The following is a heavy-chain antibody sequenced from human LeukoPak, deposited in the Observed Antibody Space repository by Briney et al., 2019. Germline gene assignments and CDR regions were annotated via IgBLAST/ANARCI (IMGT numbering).Heavy chain of an antibody. CDR2: INPNSGGT. V-gene: IGHV1-2*02. CDR3: ARVLVEDEYYFDY. J-gene: IGHJ4*02. CDR1: GYTFTGYY. Sequence: AASVKVSCKASGYTFTGYYMHWVRQAPGQGLEWMGWINPNSGGTNYAQKFQGRVTMTRDTSISTAYMELSRLRSDDTAVYYCARVLVEDEYYFDYWGQGTLVTVSS. D-gene: IGHD3-10*01.